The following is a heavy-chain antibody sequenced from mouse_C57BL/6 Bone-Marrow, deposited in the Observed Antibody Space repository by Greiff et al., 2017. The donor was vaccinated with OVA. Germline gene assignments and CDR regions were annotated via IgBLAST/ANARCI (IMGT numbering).Heavy chain of an antibody. CDR3: ARELGRRFDY. V-gene: IGHV1-64*01. D-gene: IGHD4-1*01. Sequence: QVQLQQSGAELVKPGASVKLSCKASGYTFTSYWMHWVKQRPGQGLEWIGMIHPNSGSTNYNEKFKSKATLTVDKSSSTAYMQLSSLTSEDSAVYYCARELGRRFDYWGQGTTLTVSS. CDR1: GYTFTSYW. CDR2: IHPNSGST. J-gene: IGHJ2*01.